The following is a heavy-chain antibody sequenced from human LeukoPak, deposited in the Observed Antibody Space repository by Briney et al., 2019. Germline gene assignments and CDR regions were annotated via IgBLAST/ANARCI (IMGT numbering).Heavy chain of an antibody. CDR2: IKPDGTTK. D-gene: IGHD2-2*01. Sequence: GGSLRLSCAASGFPFSSYSMTWVRQAPGKGLEWVANIKPDGTTKFYVDSVKGRFTISRDNALTSLYLQLNSLRAEDTAIYYCARSIPYATTWYGRSDYWGQGTLVTVSS. CDR1: GFPFSSYS. CDR3: ARSIPYATTWYGRSDY. J-gene: IGHJ4*02. V-gene: IGHV3-7*03.